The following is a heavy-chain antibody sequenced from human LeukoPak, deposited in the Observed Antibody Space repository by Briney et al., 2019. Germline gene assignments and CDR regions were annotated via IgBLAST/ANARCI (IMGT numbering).Heavy chain of an antibody. V-gene: IGHV4-61*02. Sequence: SETLSLTCTVSGGSISGGSYYWSWIRQPAGKGLEWIGRIYTSGSTNYNPSLKSRVTISVDTSKNQFSLKLSSVTAADTAVYYCARATPYYYYMDVWGKGTTVTVSS. CDR3: ARATPYYYYMDV. CDR1: GGSISGGSYY. J-gene: IGHJ6*03. CDR2: IYTSGST.